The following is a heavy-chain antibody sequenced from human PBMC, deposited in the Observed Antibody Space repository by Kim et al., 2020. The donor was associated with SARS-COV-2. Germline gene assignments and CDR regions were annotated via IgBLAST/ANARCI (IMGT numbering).Heavy chain of an antibody. CDR2: IQSKPDGEAR. CDR1: GFTLSHAW. J-gene: IGHJ4*01. Sequence: GGSLRLSCSASGFTLSHAWMTWVRQTPGKGLEWVGRIQSKPDGEARDYAAPVTGRFSISRDDSQNTLYLQMNRLKVEDTGVYFCTTDPREYQMLHSDYWG. CDR3: TTDPREYQMLHSDY. D-gene: IGHD2-2*01. V-gene: IGHV3-15*01.